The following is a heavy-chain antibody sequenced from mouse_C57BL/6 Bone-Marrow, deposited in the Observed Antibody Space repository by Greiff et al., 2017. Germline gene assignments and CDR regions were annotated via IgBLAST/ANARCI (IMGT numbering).Heavy chain of an antibody. D-gene: IGHD2-1*01. V-gene: IGHV1-78*01. Sequence: VQLQQSDAELVKPGASVKISCKVSGYTFTDHTIHWMKQRPEQGLEWIGYIYPGDGSTKYNEKFKGNATLTVDKSSNTTYMQLNSLTSDDSAVYFCARWGYYGNYVIYWYFDVWGTGTTVTVSS. CDR3: ARWGYYGNYVIYWYFDV. J-gene: IGHJ1*03. CDR2: IYPGDGST. CDR1: GYTFTDHT.